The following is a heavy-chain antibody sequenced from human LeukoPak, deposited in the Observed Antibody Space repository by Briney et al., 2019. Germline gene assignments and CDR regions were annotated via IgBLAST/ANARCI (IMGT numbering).Heavy chain of an antibody. CDR3: ASSGGDTAMVSTY. Sequence: ASVKVSCKASGYTFTGYYMHWVRQTPGQGLEWMGWINPNSGGTNYAQKFQGRVTMTRDTSISTAYMELSRLRSDDTAVYYCASSGGDTAMVSTYWGQGTLVTVSS. CDR1: GYTFTGYY. CDR2: INPNSGGT. J-gene: IGHJ4*02. V-gene: IGHV1-2*02. D-gene: IGHD5-18*01.